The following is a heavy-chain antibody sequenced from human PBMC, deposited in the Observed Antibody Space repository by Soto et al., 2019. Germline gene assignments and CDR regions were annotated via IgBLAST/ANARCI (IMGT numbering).Heavy chain of an antibody. J-gene: IGHJ5*02. D-gene: IGHD2-15*01. Sequence: SETLSLTCTVSGDSISNYYWNWIRQPPGKGLEWIGYIYYTGTTKYNSSLESRVTVSLDTSNNQFSLKLRSLTAADTAIYYCARGVCSAGRCTDWFDPWGQGTLVTVSS. CDR1: GDSISNYY. CDR3: ARGVCSAGRCTDWFDP. V-gene: IGHV4-59*01. CDR2: IYYTGTT.